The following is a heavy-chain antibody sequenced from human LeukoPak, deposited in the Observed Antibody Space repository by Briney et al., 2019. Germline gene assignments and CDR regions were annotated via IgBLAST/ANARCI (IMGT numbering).Heavy chain of an antibody. V-gene: IGHV1-18*01. J-gene: IGHJ6*02. D-gene: IGHD1-26*01. CDR2: ISAYNGNT. Sequence: GASVKVSCKASGYTFTSYGISWVRQAPGQGLEWMGWISAYNGNTNYAQKLQGRVTMTTDTSTSTAYMELRSLRSDDTAVYYCARDSKNKNPNWELLPSYYYGMDVWGQGTTVTVSS. CDR1: GYTFTSYG. CDR3: ARDSKNKNPNWELLPSYYYGMDV.